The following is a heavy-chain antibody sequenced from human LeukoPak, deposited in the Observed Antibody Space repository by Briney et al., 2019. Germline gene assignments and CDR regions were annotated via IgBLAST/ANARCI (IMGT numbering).Heavy chain of an antibody. CDR1: AFTFSNYA. CDR2: FSASGSGT. Sequence: GGSLRLSCAASAFTFSNYAMSWLRQAPGKGLEWVSVFSASGSGTYYADSVKGRFTISRDNSKNTLYLQMNSLRAEDTAVYYCARGYSGYEEDDYWGQGTLVTVSS. D-gene: IGHD5-12*01. J-gene: IGHJ4*02. CDR3: ARGYSGYEEDDY. V-gene: IGHV3-23*01.